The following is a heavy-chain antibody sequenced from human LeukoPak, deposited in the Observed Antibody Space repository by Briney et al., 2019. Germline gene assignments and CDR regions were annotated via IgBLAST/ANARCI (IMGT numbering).Heavy chain of an antibody. CDR2: ISSSGSTI. D-gene: IGHD6-19*01. CDR1: GFTFSDYY. Sequence: GGSLRLSCAASGFTFSDYYMSWIRQAPGKGLEWVSYISSSGSTIYYADSVKGRFTISRDNAKNSLYLQMNSLRAEDTAVYYCARVQSSGWPSPYYYYYMDVWGKGTTVTISS. V-gene: IGHV3-11*01. CDR3: ARVQSSGWPSPYYYYYMDV. J-gene: IGHJ6*03.